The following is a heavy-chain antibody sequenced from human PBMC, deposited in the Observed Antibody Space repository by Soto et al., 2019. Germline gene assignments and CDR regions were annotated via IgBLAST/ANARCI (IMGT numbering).Heavy chain of an antibody. D-gene: IGHD3-3*01. J-gene: IGHJ4*02. V-gene: IGHV4-34*01. CDR3: ARGRRGLRFLEWLLYFDY. CDR1: GGSFSGYY. Sequence: SETLSLTCAVYGGSFSGYYWSWIRQPPGKGLEWIGEINHSGSTNYNPSLKSRVTISVDTSKNQFSLKLGSVTAADTAVYYCARGRRGLRFLEWLLYFDYWGQGTLVTVSS. CDR2: INHSGST.